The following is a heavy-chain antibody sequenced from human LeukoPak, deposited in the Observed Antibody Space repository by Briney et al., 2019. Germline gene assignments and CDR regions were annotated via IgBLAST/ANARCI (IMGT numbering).Heavy chain of an antibody. CDR1: GFTFSSYA. CDR3: AKDRSSGWYDAFDV. Sequence: PGGSLRLSCAASGFTFSSYAMSWVRQAPGKGLEWVSSISGSGGSTYYSDSVKGRFTISRDNSKNTLYLQLNSLRAEDTAVYYCAKDRSSGWYDAFDVWGQGTMVIVSS. CDR2: ISGSGGST. J-gene: IGHJ3*01. D-gene: IGHD6-19*01. V-gene: IGHV3-23*01.